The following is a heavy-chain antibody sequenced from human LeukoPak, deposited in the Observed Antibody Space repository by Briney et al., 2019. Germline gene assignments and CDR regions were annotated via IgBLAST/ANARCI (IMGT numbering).Heavy chain of an antibody. CDR1: GGSISSYY. D-gene: IGHD3-10*01. Sequence: PAETLSLTCTASGGSISSYYWRWLRQPPGKGLEWIGYIYYSGSTNYNPSLKSRVTISVDTSKNQFSLKLSSVTAADTAVYYCARLAYGSGSYQDWGQGTLVTVSS. J-gene: IGHJ4*02. CDR3: ARLAYGSGSYQD. V-gene: IGHV4-59*08. CDR2: IYYSGST.